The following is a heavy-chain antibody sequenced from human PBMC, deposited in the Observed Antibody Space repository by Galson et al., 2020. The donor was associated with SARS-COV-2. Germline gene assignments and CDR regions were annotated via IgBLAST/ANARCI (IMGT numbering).Heavy chain of an antibody. CDR3: ARGRGFNGNNFSPFDY. D-gene: IGHD5-12*01. CDR1: GTTFSSYA. Sequence: SVKVSCKASGTTFSSYAFTWVRQAPGQGLEWMGGIIPIFNTPNYAQKFQGRVTITADESTNTAYMEVSGLRSDDTAVYYCARGRGFNGNNFSPFDYWGQGTLVTVSS. CDR2: IIPIFNTP. J-gene: IGHJ4*02. V-gene: IGHV1-69*13.